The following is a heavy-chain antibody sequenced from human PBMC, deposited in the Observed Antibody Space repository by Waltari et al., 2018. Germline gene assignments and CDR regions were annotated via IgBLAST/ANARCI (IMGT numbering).Heavy chain of an antibody. CDR1: GGPTISSNW. D-gene: IGHD6-19*01. V-gene: IGHV4-4*02. CDR2: IYHSGST. Sequence: QVQLQESGPGLVKPSGTLSLTCAVSGGPTISSNWWSWVRTRPGKGLEWIGEIYHSGSTNYNPSLKSRVTISVDKSKNQFSLKLSSVTAADTAVYYCARWRAGIAVADYYFDYWGQGTLVTVSS. CDR3: ARWRAGIAVADYYFDY. J-gene: IGHJ4*02.